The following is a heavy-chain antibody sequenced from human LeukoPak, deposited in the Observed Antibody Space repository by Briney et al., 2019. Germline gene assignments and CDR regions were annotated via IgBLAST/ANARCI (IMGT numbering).Heavy chain of an antibody. D-gene: IGHD2-2*01. J-gene: IGHJ4*02. Sequence: SETLSLTCTVSGDSVSDFSWNWIRQTAGKGLEWIGQIYSSGDTDYNPSLKSRVTISVDTSKNQFSLKLSSVTAADTAVYYCARLSRHIVVVPAAMNYFDYWGQGTLVTVSS. CDR2: IYSSGDT. CDR3: ARLSRHIVVVPAAMNYFDY. CDR1: GDSVSDFS. V-gene: IGHV4-4*07.